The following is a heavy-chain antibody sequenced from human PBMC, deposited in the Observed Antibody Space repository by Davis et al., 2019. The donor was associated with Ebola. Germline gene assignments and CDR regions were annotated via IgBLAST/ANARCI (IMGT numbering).Heavy chain of an antibody. V-gene: IGHV3-7*03. D-gene: IGHD3-10*01. Sequence: GESLKISCAASGFTFSSYWMSWVRQAPGKGLEWVANIKQDGSEKYYVDSVKGRFTISRDNAKNSLYLQMNSLRAEDTAVYYCARVRGEQQPSWFDPWGQGTLVTVSS. CDR3: ARVRGEQQPSWFDP. J-gene: IGHJ5*02. CDR2: IKQDGSEK. CDR1: GFTFSSYW.